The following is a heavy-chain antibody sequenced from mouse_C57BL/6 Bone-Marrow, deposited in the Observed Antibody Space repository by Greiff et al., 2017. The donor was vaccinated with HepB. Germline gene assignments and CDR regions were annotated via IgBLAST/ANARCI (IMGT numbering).Heavy chain of an antibody. CDR1: GYTFTSYG. J-gene: IGHJ4*01. V-gene: IGHV1-81*01. CDR2: IYPRSGNT. Sequence: QVQLQQSGAELARPGASVKLSCKASGYTFTSYGISWVKQRTGQGLEWIGEIYPRSGNTYYNEKFKGKATLTADKSSSTAYMELRSLTSEDSAVYFCAGGLYDGYYGAMDYWGQGTSVTVSS. CDR3: AGGLYDGYYGAMDY. D-gene: IGHD2-3*01.